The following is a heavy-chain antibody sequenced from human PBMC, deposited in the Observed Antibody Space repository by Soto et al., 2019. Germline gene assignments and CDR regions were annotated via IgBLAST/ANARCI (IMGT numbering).Heavy chain of an antibody. CDR3: AKGSHSYGPIDY. V-gene: IGHV3-15*01. J-gene: IGHJ4*02. Sequence: GGSLRLSCVASGFSFSHAWMSWVRQAPGQGLEWVGRIRSKADGGTTDYAAPVKGRFVISRDDSENTLYLQMNSLKSEDTAVYYCAKGSHSYGPIDYWGQGTLVTVSS. CDR1: GFSFSHAW. D-gene: IGHD5-18*01. CDR2: IRSKADGGTT.